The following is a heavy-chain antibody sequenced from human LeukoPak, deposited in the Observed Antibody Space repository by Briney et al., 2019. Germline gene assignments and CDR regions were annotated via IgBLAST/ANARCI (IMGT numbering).Heavy chain of an antibody. D-gene: IGHD3-10*01. CDR2: IYTSGST. Sequence: SSETLSLTCTVSGGSITSGTYYWSWIRQPAGKGLEWIGRIYTSGSTNYNPSLKSRVTISVDTSKNQFSLKLKSVTAADTAVYYCARVGARNGSYDYWGQGTLVTVSS. J-gene: IGHJ4*02. V-gene: IGHV4-61*02. CDR3: ARVGARNGSYDY. CDR1: GGSITSGTYY.